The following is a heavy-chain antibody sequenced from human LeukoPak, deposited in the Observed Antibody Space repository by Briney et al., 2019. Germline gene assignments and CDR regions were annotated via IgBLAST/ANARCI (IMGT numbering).Heavy chain of an antibody. Sequence: PSETLSLTCTVSGGSISSYYWSWIRQPPGKGLEWIGYIYYSGSTNYNPSLKSRVTISVDTSKNQFSLKLSSVTAADTAVYYCARDQRSLFDVWGQGSLVIVSS. CDR2: IYYSGST. D-gene: IGHD3-10*01. CDR3: ARDQRSLFDV. CDR1: GGSISSYY. V-gene: IGHV4-59*12. J-gene: IGHJ4*02.